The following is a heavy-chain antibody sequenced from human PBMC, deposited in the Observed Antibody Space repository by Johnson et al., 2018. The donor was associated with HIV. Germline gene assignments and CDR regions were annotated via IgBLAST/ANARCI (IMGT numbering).Heavy chain of an antibody. Sequence: QMLLVESGGGVVQPGRSLRLSCAASGFTFSSYAMHWVRQAPGKGLDWVTFIRYDGSSKHYADSVNGRFTIFRDNSRNTLFLQMNSLRAEDTAMYFCARDGQWGSTTWYSAFDIWGQGTMVTVSS. CDR3: ARDGQWGSTTWYSAFDI. D-gene: IGHD6-13*01. CDR2: IRYDGSSK. V-gene: IGHV3-30*04. CDR1: GFTFSSYA. J-gene: IGHJ3*02.